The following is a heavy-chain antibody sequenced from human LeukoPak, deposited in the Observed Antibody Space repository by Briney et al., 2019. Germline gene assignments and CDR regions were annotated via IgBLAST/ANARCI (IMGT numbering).Heavy chain of an antibody. J-gene: IGHJ3*02. Sequence: SGTLSLTCAVYGGSFGGYYWSWIRQPPGKGLEWIGEINHSGSTNYNPSLKSRVTISVDTSKNQFSLKLSSVTAADTAVYYCARDSTHDFWSGDDAFDIWGQGTMVTVSS. D-gene: IGHD3-3*01. CDR2: INHSGST. CDR3: ARDSTHDFWSGDDAFDI. V-gene: IGHV4-34*01. CDR1: GGSFGGYY.